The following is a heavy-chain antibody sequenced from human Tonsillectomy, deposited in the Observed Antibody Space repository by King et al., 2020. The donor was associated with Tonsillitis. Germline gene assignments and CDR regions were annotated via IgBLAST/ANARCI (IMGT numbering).Heavy chain of an antibody. Sequence: QLVQSGGGVVQPGRSLRLSCAASGFTVRNYGMHWVRQAPGKGLEWVAVIGYDGSNKYYADSVKGRFTISRDNSKNTLYLQMNSLRAEDTAVYYCAINDAFDIWGQGTMVTVSS. V-gene: IGHV3-33*01. CDR3: AINDAFDI. CDR2: IGYDGSNK. J-gene: IGHJ3*02. CDR1: GFTVRNYG.